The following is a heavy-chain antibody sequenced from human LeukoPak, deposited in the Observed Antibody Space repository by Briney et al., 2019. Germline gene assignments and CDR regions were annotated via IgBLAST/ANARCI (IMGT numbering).Heavy chain of an antibody. J-gene: IGHJ1*01. CDR3: ARGVDYGDYAY. D-gene: IGHD4-17*01. V-gene: IGHV1-69*01. CDR1: GGTFSSYA. CDR2: IIPIFGTA. Sequence: SVKVSCKASGGTFSSYAISWVRQAPRQGLEWMGGIIPIFGTANYAQKFQGRVTITADESTSTAYMELSSLRSEDTAVYYCARGVDYGDYAYWGQGTLVTVSS.